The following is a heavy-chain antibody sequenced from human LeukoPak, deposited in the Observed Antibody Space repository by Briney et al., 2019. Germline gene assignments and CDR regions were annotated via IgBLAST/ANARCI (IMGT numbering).Heavy chain of an antibody. V-gene: IGHV4-59*08. CDR3: AGTPNYDSSGYYSY. CDR1: GGSISSYY. CDR2: IYYSGST. Sequence: SETLSLTCTVSGGSISSYYWSWIRQPPGKGLEWIGYIYYSGSTNYNPSLKSRVTISVDTSKNQFSLKLSSVTAADTAVYYCAGTPNYDSSGYYSYWGQGTLVTVSS. D-gene: IGHD3-22*01. J-gene: IGHJ4*02.